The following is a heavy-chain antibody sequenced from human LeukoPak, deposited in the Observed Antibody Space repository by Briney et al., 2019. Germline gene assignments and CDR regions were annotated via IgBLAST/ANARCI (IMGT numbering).Heavy chain of an antibody. J-gene: IGHJ4*02. CDR2: VDPEDGET. V-gene: IGHV1-69-2*01. CDR3: ATHGRGGHIVVVPAAYDY. D-gene: IGHD2-2*01. CDR1: GYTFTDYY. Sequence: ASVKISCKVSGYTFTDYYMHWVPQAPGKGLEWMGLVDPEDGETTYAEKFQGRVTITADTSTDTAYMELSSLRSEDTAVYYCATHGRGGHIVVVPAAYDYWGQGTLVTVSS.